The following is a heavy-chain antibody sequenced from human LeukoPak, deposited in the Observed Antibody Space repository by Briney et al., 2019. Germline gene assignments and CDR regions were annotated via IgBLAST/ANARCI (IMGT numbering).Heavy chain of an antibody. CDR2: IDTSGDA. CDR1: GFTFSSFD. J-gene: IGHJ6*03. Sequence: GGSLRLSCAASGFTFSSFDIHWVRQTAGERLEWVSAIDTSGDAYYAGSVKGRFTISRENAKNSLHLQMRSLRAEDTAVYYRTRAVVPEVSGGYYYMDVWGKGTTVTVSS. V-gene: IGHV3-13*01. D-gene: IGHD3-16*01. CDR3: TRAVVPEVSGGYYYMDV.